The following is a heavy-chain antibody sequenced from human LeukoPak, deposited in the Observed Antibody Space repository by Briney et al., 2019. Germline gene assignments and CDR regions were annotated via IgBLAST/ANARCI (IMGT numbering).Heavy chain of an antibody. V-gene: IGHV3-73*01. J-gene: IGHJ5*02. CDR3: ARLGRPSIAAAGTRVTWFDP. D-gene: IGHD6-13*01. CDR1: GFTFSGSA. CDR2: IRSKANSYAT. Sequence: GGSLRLSCAASGFTFSGSAMHWVRQASGKGLEWVGRIRSKANSYATAYAASVKGRFTISRDDSKNTAYLQMNSLKTEDTAVYYCARLGRPSIAAAGTRVTWFDPWGQGTLVTVSS.